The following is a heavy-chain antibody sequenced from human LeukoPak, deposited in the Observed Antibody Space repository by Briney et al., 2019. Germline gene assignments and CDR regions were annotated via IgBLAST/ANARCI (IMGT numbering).Heavy chain of an antibody. CDR1: GGSISSYY. D-gene: IGHD4-17*01. CDR2: IYYSGST. Sequence: SETLSLTCTVSGGSISSYYWNWIPQPPGKGLEGIGYIYYSGSTNYNPSLKSRVTISVDPSKNQFSLKLTSVTAADTAVYYCASIPATNYGVRFDPWGQGTLVSVSS. V-gene: IGHV4-59*01. J-gene: IGHJ5*02. CDR3: ASIPATNYGVRFDP.